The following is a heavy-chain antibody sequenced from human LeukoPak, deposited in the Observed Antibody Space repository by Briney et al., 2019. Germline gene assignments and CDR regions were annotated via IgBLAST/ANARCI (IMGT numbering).Heavy chain of an antibody. CDR2: IYPGDSDT. Sequence: GESLKISCKGSGYSFTSYWIGWVRQMPGKGLEWMGIIYPGDSDTRYSPSFQGQVTISADKSISTAYLQWSSLKASDTAMYYCARHGITMVRGVMNAFDIWGQGTMVTVSS. D-gene: IGHD3-10*01. CDR3: ARHGITMVRGVMNAFDI. CDR1: GYSFTSYW. J-gene: IGHJ3*02. V-gene: IGHV5-51*01.